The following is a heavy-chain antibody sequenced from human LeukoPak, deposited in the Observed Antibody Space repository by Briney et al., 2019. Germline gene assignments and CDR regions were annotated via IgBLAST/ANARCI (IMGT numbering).Heavy chain of an antibody. D-gene: IGHD6-19*01. CDR3: ARAPYSSGCR. J-gene: IGHJ4*02. V-gene: IGHV4-39*07. CDR2: IYYSGST. CDR1: GGSISSYY. Sequence: ASETLSLTCTVSGGSISSYYWGWIRQPPGKGLEWIGSIYYSGSTYYNPSLKSRVTISVDTSKNQFSLKLSSVTAADTAVYYCARAPYSSGCRWGQGTLVTVSS.